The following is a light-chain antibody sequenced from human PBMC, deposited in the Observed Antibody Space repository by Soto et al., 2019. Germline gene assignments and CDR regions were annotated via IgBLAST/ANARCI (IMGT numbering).Light chain of an antibody. Sequence: EMVMTQSPATLSVSPGERATLSCRASQSVSSRFLAWYQQKPGQAPRLLMYGASNRATGIPDRFSGSGSGTEFTLTISSLQSEDFAVYFCQQYNIWPQTVGQGTKVDIK. V-gene: IGKV3D-15*01. CDR1: QSVSSRF. CDR3: QQYNIWPQT. J-gene: IGKJ1*01. CDR2: GAS.